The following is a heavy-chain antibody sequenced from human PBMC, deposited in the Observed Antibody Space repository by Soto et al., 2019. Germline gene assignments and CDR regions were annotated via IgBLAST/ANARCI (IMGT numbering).Heavy chain of an antibody. V-gene: IGHV3-21*01. CDR1: GFTFSSYS. CDR2: ISSSSSYI. Sequence: GGSLRLSCAASGFTFSSYSMNWVRQAPGKGLEWVSSISSSSSYIYYADSVKGRFTISRDNAKNSLYLQMNSLRAEDTAVYYCARGDYYDSSGYYPTDAFDIWGQGTMVTVSS. J-gene: IGHJ3*02. CDR3: ARGDYYDSSGYYPTDAFDI. D-gene: IGHD3-22*01.